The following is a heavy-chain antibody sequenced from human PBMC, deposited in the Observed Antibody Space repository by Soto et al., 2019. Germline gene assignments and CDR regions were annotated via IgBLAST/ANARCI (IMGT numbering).Heavy chain of an antibody. CDR3: TTSVEVVVTHFDY. V-gene: IGHV3-15*01. Sequence: GGSLRLSCAASGFTFTNAWMSWVRQAPGKGLEWVGRIKSKTDGGTADFAAPVKGRFSISRDDSKNTLYLQMNSLKTEDTAIYYCTTSVEVVVTHFDYWGQGTRVTVSS. CDR1: GFTFTNAW. CDR2: IKSKTDGGTA. D-gene: IGHD3-22*01. J-gene: IGHJ4*02.